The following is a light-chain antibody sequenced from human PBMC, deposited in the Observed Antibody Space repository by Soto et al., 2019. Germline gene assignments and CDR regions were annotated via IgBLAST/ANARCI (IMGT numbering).Light chain of an antibody. Sequence: EIAMTQSPATLSVSPGERATLSCRTSQSVGSDLAWYQQKTGQPPRLLIYDASTRATGIPARFSGSGSGTEFTLTISSLQSEDFAVYYCQEYINWPRLTLGGGTKVDIK. J-gene: IGKJ4*01. CDR2: DAS. V-gene: IGKV3-15*01. CDR3: QEYINWPRLT. CDR1: QSVGSD.